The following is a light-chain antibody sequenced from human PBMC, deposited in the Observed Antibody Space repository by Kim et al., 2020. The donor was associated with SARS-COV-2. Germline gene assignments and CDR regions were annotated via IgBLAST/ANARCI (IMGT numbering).Light chain of an antibody. CDR1: KVGDKY. V-gene: IGLV3-1*01. CDR3: QAWDSSTFVV. Sequence: VFPGKTASITFSRDKVGDKYACWYQQKPVQSPVLVIYQESKRTSGIPERFSGSNSGNTATLTISGTQAMDEADYYCQAWDSSTFVVFGGGTQLTVL. J-gene: IGLJ2*01. CDR2: QES.